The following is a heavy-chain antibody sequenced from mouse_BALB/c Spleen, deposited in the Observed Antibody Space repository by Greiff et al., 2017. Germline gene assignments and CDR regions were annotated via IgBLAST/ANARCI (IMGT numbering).Heavy chain of an antibody. J-gene: IGHJ3*01. CDR2: ISSGGGST. CDR3: ARGLQLFAY. D-gene: IGHD2-4*01. V-gene: IGHV5-12-1*01. Sequence: EVKLVESGGGLVKPGGSLKLSCAASGFAFSSYDMSWVRQTPGKRLEWVAYISSGGGSTYYPDNVKGRFTISRDNAKNTLYLQISSLESEDTAMYYCARGLQLFAYWGQGTLVTVSA. CDR1: GFAFSSYD.